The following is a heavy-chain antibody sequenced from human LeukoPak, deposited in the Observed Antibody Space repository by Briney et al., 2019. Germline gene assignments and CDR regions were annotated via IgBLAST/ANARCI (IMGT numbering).Heavy chain of an antibody. V-gene: IGHV4-4*07. J-gene: IGHJ6*03. Sequence: SETLSLTCTVSGGSISSYYWSWIRQPAGKGLEWIGRIYTSGSTNYNPSLKSRVTISVDTSKNQFSLKLSSVTAADTAVYYCARRFGVVIRNYYYYYMDVWGKGTTVTVSS. CDR2: IYTSGST. CDR3: ARRFGVVIRNYYYYYMDV. D-gene: IGHD3-3*01. CDR1: GGSISSYY.